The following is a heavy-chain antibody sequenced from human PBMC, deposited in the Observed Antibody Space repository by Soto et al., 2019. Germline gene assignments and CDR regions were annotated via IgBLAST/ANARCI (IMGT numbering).Heavy chain of an antibody. J-gene: IGHJ4*01. CDR2: ISGRGGST. CDR1: GGNCVDLA. CDR3: ANACGSYDY. V-gene: IGHV3-23*01. D-gene: IGHD1-26*01. Sequence: CVSMRDPRGASGGNCVDLAGSLVRQAPGKGLEWVSAISGRGGSTYYADSVKGRFTISRDNSKNTLYLQMNSLRAEYTAVYYCANACGSYDYWGHGTLV.